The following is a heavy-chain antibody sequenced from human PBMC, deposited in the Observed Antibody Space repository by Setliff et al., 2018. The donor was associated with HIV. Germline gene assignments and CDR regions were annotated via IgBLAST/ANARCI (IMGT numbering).Heavy chain of an antibody. CDR2: IYYGGTT. CDR1: GGSIRSIDYF. D-gene: IGHD6-13*01. Sequence: SETLSLTCTVSGGSIRSIDYFWGWIRQPPGTGLEWLGNLGNIYYGGTTYYNPSLKGRITISVFTSSQQLSLTLTSVTPADTAVYYCARLRAAGTVHYFDPWGQGTQVTVSS. V-gene: IGHV4-39*01. CDR3: ARLRAAGTVHYFDP. J-gene: IGHJ5*02.